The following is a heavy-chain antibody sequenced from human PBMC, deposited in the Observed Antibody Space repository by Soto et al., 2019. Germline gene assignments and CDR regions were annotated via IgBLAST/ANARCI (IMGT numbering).Heavy chain of an antibody. Sequence: SETLSLTCTVSGGSISSGGYYWSWIRQHPGKGLEWIGYIYYNGSTYYNPSLKSRVTISVDTSKNQFSLKLSSVTAADTAVYYCASDSGHCSSTSCYRPAYYFDYWGQGTLVTVSS. CDR1: GGSISSGGYY. CDR2: IYYNGST. V-gene: IGHV4-31*03. CDR3: ASDSGHCSSTSCYRPAYYFDY. J-gene: IGHJ4*02. D-gene: IGHD2-2*01.